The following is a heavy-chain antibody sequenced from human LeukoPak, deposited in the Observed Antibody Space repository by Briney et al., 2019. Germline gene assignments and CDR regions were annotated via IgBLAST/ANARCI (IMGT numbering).Heavy chain of an antibody. D-gene: IGHD1-7*01. CDR2: IYTSGST. CDR1: GSISGYY. V-gene: IGHV4-4*09. Sequence: SETLSLTCTVSGSISGYYWSWIRQPPGKGLEWIGYIYTSGSTNYNPSLKSRVTISVDTSKNQFSLKLSSVTAADTAVYYCARQGGEVWNYEIWFDPWGQGTLVTVSS. J-gene: IGHJ5*02. CDR3: ARQGGEVWNYEIWFDP.